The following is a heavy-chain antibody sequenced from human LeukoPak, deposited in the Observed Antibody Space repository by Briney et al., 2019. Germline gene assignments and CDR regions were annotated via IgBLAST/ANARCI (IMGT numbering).Heavy chain of an antibody. CDR1: GYTFTSYD. CDR2: MNPNSGNT. CDR3: ARGYSGSYWVNYYYYYYMDV. V-gene: IGHV1-8*01. Sequence: GASVKVSCKASGYTFTSYDINWVRQATGQGIEWMGWMNPNSGNTGYAQKFQGRVTMTRNTSISTAYMELSSLRSEDTAVYYCARGYSGSYWVNYYYYYYMDVWGKGTTLTVSS. D-gene: IGHD1-26*01. J-gene: IGHJ6*03.